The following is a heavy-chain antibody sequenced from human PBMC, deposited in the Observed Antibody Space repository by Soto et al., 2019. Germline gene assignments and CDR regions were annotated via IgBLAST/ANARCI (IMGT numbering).Heavy chain of an antibody. CDR2: INPHGGST. V-gene: IGHV1-46*01. Sequence: ASVKVSCKAPRDTFTSYYINWVRQAPGQGLEWMGVINPHGGSTAYAQKFKGRVTLTRDTSASTVYMNLSAVTAADTAIYYCGKGFYGSGGPDVWGPGTLVTVSS. CDR3: GKGFYGSGGPDV. CDR1: RDTFTSYY. D-gene: IGHD3-10*01. J-gene: IGHJ4*02.